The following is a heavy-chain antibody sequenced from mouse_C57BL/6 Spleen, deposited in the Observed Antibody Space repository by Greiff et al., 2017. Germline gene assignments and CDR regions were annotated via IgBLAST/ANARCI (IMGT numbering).Heavy chain of an antibody. CDR3: AKQDFDYDYGGGNAMDY. D-gene: IGHD2-4*01. CDR1: GFSLTSYG. Sequence: VQGVESGPGLVAPSQSLSITCTVSGFSLTSYGVSWVRQPPGKGLEWLGVIWGDGSTNYHSALISRLSISKDNSKSQVFLKLNSLQTEDTATYYCAKQDFDYDYGGGNAMDYWGQGTSVTVSS. V-gene: IGHV2-3*01. CDR2: IWGDGST. J-gene: IGHJ4*01.